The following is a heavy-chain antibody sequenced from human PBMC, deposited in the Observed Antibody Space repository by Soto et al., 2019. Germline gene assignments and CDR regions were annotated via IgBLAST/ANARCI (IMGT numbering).Heavy chain of an antibody. CDR3: AKDWGSSGWFNWFDS. Sequence: QVQLVESGGGVVQPGTSLRLSCVVSGFTLSNTGVHWVRQAPGKGLEWVAMISHDGFAQYYVDSVKGRFTISRDNFKNTVHLQMHSLRPEDTSLYYCAKDWGSSGWFNWFDSWGQGTLVTVSS. J-gene: IGHJ5*01. V-gene: IGHV3-30*18. D-gene: IGHD6-19*01. CDR1: GFTLSNTG. CDR2: ISHDGFAQ.